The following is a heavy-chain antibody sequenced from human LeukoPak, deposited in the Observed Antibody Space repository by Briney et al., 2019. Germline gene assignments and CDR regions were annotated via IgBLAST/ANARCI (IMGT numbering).Heavy chain of an antibody. V-gene: IGHV3-21*01. D-gene: IGHD6-13*01. CDR3: ARAGSSCWHSDSDIDY. J-gene: IGHJ4*02. CDR1: GFIFSSYS. Sequence: PGGSLRLSCAASGFIFSSYSMSGVRQAPGKGLEWVSSISSSSSYIYYADSVKGRFTISRDNAKNSLYLQMNSLRAEDTAVYYCARAGSSCWHSDSDIDYWGQGTLVTVSS. CDR2: ISSSSSYI.